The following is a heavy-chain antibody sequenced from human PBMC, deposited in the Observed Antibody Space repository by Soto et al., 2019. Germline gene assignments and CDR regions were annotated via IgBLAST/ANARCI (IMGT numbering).Heavy chain of an antibody. CDR1: GFTFSSCG. D-gene: IGHD3-22*01. V-gene: IGHV3-33*01. CDR2: IWYDGSNK. CDR3: ARDGSNYYDSSGHFDY. Sequence: GGSLRLSCAASGFTFSSCGMHWVRQAPGKGLEWVAVIWYDGSNKYYADSVKGRFTISRDNSKNTLYLQMNSLRAEDTAVYYCARDGSNYYDSSGHFDYWGQGTLVTVSS. J-gene: IGHJ4*02.